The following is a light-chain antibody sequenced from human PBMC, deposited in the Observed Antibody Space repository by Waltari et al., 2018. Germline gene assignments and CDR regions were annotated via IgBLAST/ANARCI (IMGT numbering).Light chain of an antibody. V-gene: IGKV1-5*03. J-gene: IGKJ2*01. CDR3: HQYYSIPYT. CDR1: QSISSW. Sequence: DIQMTQSPSTLSASVGDRVTITCRASQSISSWLAWYQQKPGKAPKLLIYKASSLESGVPSRFSGSGSGTEFTLTISSLQAEDVAVYYCHQYYSIPYTFGPGTKLEIK. CDR2: KAS.